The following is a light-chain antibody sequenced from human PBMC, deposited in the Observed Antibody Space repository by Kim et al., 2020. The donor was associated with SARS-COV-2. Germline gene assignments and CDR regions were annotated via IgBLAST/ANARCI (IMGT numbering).Light chain of an antibody. CDR1: NSNIGTGHD. CDR3: QSYDSSLSVWV. J-gene: IGLJ3*02. Sequence: RVTISCTGRNSNIGTGHDVHWYQQLPGVAPKLHIFSNNNRPSGVPDRCSGSKSGTSASLTITGLQAEDEADYYCQSYDSSLSVWVFGGGTQLTVL. V-gene: IGLV1-40*01. CDR2: SNN.